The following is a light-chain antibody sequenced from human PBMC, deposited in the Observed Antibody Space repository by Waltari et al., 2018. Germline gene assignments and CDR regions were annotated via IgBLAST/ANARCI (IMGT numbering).Light chain of an antibody. V-gene: IGLV2-14*01. CDR3: SSYTSSNTWV. J-gene: IGLJ3*02. CDR1: SREVGGFKN. Sequence: SALTQPPSGSGPPGHSITIPSPGTSREVGGFKNVSWYQQDPGKAPKLMIYDVSKRPSGVSNRFSGSKSGNTVSLTISGLQAEDEADYYCSSYTSSNTWVFGGGTKLTVL. CDR2: DVS.